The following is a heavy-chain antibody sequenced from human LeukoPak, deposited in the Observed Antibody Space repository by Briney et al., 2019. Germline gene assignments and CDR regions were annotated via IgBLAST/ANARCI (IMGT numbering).Heavy chain of an antibody. Sequence: PGGSLRLSCAASGFTFSSYWMTWVRQAPGKGLEWVANIRQDGSEKRYVDSVKGRFTISRDNAKNSLYLQMNSLRAEDTAVYYCVRDNLGSCTSTSCSFLWGQGTLVTVSS. CDR1: GFTFSSYW. D-gene: IGHD2-2*01. CDR3: VRDNLGSCTSTSCSFL. CDR2: IRQDGSEK. J-gene: IGHJ4*02. V-gene: IGHV3-7*01.